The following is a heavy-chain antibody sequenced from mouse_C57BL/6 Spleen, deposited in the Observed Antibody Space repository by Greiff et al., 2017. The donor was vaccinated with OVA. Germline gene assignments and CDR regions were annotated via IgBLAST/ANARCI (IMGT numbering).Heavy chain of an antibody. J-gene: IGHJ3*01. Sequence: QVHVKQSGAELVKPGASVKMSCKASGYTFTSYWITWVKQRPGQGLEWIGDIYPGSGSTNYNEKFKSKATLTVDTSSSTAYMQLSSLTSEDSAVYYCALTTVVARGFAYWGQGTLVTVSA. D-gene: IGHD1-1*01. CDR2: IYPGSGST. CDR1: GYTFTSYW. CDR3: ALTTVVARGFAY. V-gene: IGHV1-55*01.